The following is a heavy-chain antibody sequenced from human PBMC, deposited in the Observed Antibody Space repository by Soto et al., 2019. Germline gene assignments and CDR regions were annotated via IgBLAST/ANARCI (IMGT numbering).Heavy chain of an antibody. Sequence: QVQLQESGPGLVKPSQTLSLTCTVSGGSISSGGYYWSWIRQHPGKGLEWIGYIYYSGSTYYNPSLKSRVTISVDTSKNQFSLKLSSVTAADTAVYYCARQAEIVGATLFDYWGQGTLVTVSS. CDR3: ARQAEIVGATLFDY. D-gene: IGHD1-26*01. V-gene: IGHV4-31*03. J-gene: IGHJ4*02. CDR2: IYYSGST. CDR1: GGSISSGGYY.